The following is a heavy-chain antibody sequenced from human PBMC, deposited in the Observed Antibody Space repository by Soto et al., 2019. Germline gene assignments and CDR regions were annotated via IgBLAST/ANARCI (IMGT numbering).Heavy chain of an antibody. CDR1: GFTFDDYA. V-gene: IGHV3-9*01. Sequence: GGSLRLSCAASGFTFDDYAMHWVRQAPGKGLEWVSGISWNSGSIGYADSVKGRFTISRDNAKNSLYLQMNSLRAEDTALYYCAKDMGWLKYYYYYGMDVWGQGTTVTVYS. CDR2: ISWNSGSI. J-gene: IGHJ6*02. CDR3: AKDMGWLKYYYYYGMDV. D-gene: IGHD5-12*01.